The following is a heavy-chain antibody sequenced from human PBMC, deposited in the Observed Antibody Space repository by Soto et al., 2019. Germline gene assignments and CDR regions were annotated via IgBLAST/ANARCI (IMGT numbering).Heavy chain of an antibody. Sequence: LSLTCTVSGGSISSGGYYWSWIRQHPGKGLEWVSAISGSGGSTYYADSVKGRFTISRDNSKNTLYLQMNSLRAEDTAVYYCAKGDRWFDPWGQGTLVTVSS. CDR2: ISGSGGST. J-gene: IGHJ5*02. CDR1: GGSISSGGYY. V-gene: IGHV3-23*01. CDR3: AKGDRWFDP.